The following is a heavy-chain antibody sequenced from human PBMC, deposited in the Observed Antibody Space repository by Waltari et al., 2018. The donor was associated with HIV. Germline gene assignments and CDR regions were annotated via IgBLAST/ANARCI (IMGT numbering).Heavy chain of an antibody. Sequence: EVQLVQSGAEVKKPGESLKISCKGSGYSFTSYWIGWVRQMPGKGLEWMGIIYPGDSDDRSSPSLQGQVTIYADKSISTAYLQWSSLKASDTAMYYCARRGGSAYNWFDPWGQGTLVTVSS. D-gene: IGHD3-10*01. J-gene: IGHJ5*02. CDR2: IYPGDSDD. CDR3: ARRGGSAYNWFDP. CDR1: GYSFTSYW. V-gene: IGHV5-51*01.